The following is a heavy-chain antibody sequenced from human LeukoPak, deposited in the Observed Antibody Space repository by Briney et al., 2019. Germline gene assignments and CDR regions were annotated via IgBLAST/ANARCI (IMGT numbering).Heavy chain of an antibody. CDR3: ARDYGGFDY. CDR1: GFIFSSYS. CDR2: INSGSTTI. J-gene: IGHJ4*02. Sequence: GGSLRLSCEASGFIFSSYSMNWVRQAPGKGLEWISKINSGSTTIYYKDSVRGRFTISRDNAKNSLSLQMNNLRVEDTAVYYCARDYGGFDYWGQGTLVTVSS. D-gene: IGHD4-23*01. V-gene: IGHV3-48*01.